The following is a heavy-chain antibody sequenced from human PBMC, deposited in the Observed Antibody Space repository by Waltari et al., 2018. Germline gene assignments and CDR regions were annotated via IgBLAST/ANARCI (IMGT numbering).Heavy chain of an antibody. CDR3: ARDRTVTTDLAAFDI. V-gene: IGHV3-30-3*01. Sequence: QVQLVESGGGVVQPGRSLRLSCAASGFTFSSYAMPWVRPAPGKGLEWVAVISYDGSNKYYADSVKGRFTISRDNSKNTLYLQMNSLRAEDTAVYYCARDRTVTTDLAAFDIWGQGTMVTVSS. CDR2: ISYDGSNK. CDR1: GFTFSSYA. D-gene: IGHD4-17*01. J-gene: IGHJ3*02.